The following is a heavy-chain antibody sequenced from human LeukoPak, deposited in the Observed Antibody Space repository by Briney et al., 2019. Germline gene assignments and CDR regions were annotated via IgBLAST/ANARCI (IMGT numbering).Heavy chain of an antibody. J-gene: IGHJ4*02. CDR2: IYSGGST. CDR1: GLTVSSNY. V-gene: IGHV3-66*01. Sequence: PGGSLRLSCAASGLTVSSNYMSWVRQAPGKGLEWVSVIYSGGSTYYADSVKGRFTISRDNSKNTLYLQMNSLRAEDTAVYYCARGRRLLWFGELLEVGYFDYWGQGTLVTVSS. D-gene: IGHD3-10*01. CDR3: ARGRRLLWFGELLEVGYFDY.